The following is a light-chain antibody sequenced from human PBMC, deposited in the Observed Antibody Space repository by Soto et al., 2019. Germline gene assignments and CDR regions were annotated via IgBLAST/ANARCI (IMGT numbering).Light chain of an antibody. V-gene: IGLV2-8*01. CDR2: EVS. J-gene: IGLJ3*02. CDR1: SSDVGGYNF. CDR3: IAYAGSNNWV. Sequence: QSVLTQPPSASGSPGQSVTISCSGTSSDVGGYNFVSWYQQHPGIAPKLMIYEVSKRPSGVPDRFSGYKSGNTASLTVSGLQAEDEADYYCIAYAGSNNWVFGGGTNLTVL.